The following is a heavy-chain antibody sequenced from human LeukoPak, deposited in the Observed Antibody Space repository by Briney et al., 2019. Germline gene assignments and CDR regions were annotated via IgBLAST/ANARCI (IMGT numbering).Heavy chain of an antibody. D-gene: IGHD6-13*01. CDR3: ARSTGYSSSWYNIDWFDP. V-gene: IGHV4-30-2*01. CDR2: IYHSGST. Sequence: SQTLSLTCAVSGGSISSGGYSWSWIRQPPGKGLEWIGYIYHSGSTYYNPSLKSRVTISVDRSKNQFSLKLSSVTAADTAVYYCARSTGYSSSWYNIDWFDPWGQGTPVTVSS. CDR1: GGSISSGGYS. J-gene: IGHJ5*02.